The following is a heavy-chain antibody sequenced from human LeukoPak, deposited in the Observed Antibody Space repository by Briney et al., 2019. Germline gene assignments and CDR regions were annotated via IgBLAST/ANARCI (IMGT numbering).Heavy chain of an antibody. CDR2: INSGGTVT. V-gene: IGHV3-74*01. CDR3: AKDNDSSGYSPAD. J-gene: IGHJ4*02. CDR1: GFTFSDFW. D-gene: IGHD3-22*01. Sequence: GGSLRLSCAASGFTFSDFWMHWVRQAPGKGLVWVSRINSGGTVTNYADPVKGRLTISRDNAKNTLYLQMNSLRAEDTALYYCAKDNDSSGYSPADWGQGTLVTVSS.